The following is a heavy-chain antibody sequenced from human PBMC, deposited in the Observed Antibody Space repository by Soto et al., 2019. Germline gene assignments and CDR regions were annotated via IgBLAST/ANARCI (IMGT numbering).Heavy chain of an antibody. Sequence: SETLSLTCTVSGGSISSGGYYWSWIRQHPGKGLEWIGYIYYSGSTYYNPSLKSRVTISVDTSKNQFSLKLSSVTAADTAVYYCARDLFMVRGVITANWFDPWGQGTLVTVSS. V-gene: IGHV4-31*03. CDR2: IYYSGST. J-gene: IGHJ5*02. CDR3: ARDLFMVRGVITANWFDP. CDR1: GGSISSGGYY. D-gene: IGHD3-10*01.